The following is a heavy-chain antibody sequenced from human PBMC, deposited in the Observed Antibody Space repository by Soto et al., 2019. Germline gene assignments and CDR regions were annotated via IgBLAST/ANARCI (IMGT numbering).Heavy chain of an antibody. Sequence: EVQLVESGGGLVQPGGSLRLSCAASGFTFSNYSMNWVRQAPGKGLEWVSYISSTRSIIYYADSVKGRFTISRDNVKNSLYLQMNSLSDEDTAIYFCAREYISSSLDYWGQGTLVTVSS. D-gene: IGHD6-6*01. CDR1: GFTFSNYS. V-gene: IGHV3-48*02. CDR3: AREYISSSLDY. J-gene: IGHJ4*02. CDR2: ISSTRSII.